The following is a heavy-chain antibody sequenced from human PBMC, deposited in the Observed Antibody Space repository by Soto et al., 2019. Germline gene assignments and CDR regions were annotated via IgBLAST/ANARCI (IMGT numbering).Heavy chain of an antibody. CDR1: GGSISSSSYY. D-gene: IGHD3-3*01. V-gene: IGHV4-39*01. J-gene: IGHJ5*02. CDR2: IYYSGST. CDR3: ARHSWDFWKIPNNWFDP. Sequence: KPSETLSLTCTVSGGSISSSSYYWGWIRQPPGKGLEWIGSIYYSGSTYYNPSLKSRVTISVDTSKNQFSLKLSSVTAADTAVCYCARHSWDFWKIPNNWFDPWGQGTLVTV.